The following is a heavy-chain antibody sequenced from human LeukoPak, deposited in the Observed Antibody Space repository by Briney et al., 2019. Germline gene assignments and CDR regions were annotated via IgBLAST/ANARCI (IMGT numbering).Heavy chain of an antibody. V-gene: IGHV4-59*01. CDR2: IYYTGIT. J-gene: IGHJ3*02. Sequence: SETLSLTCTVPVDSISSDYWSWIPQPPGKGLEGIAYIYYTGITNYTPSLTSRVTTSLDTSKKQFSLNLRSVTAADTARYYCARGGIIMVRGVIYDAFDIWGAGKLVTVSS. CDR3: ARGGIIMVRGVIYDAFDI. D-gene: IGHD3-10*01. CDR1: VDSISSDY.